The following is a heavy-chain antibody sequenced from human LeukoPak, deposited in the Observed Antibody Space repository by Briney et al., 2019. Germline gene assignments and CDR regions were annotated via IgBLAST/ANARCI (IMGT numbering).Heavy chain of an antibody. Sequence: GGSLRLSCAPSGFSFTDYPMNWVRQAPGKGLEWISNIRTTAEGAKYAYYADSVEGRFTISRDNSKDTLYLQMKSPRAEDTAVYYCAKEAGYSYGYNWFDPWGQGTLVTVSP. J-gene: IGHJ5*02. D-gene: IGHD5-18*01. CDR2: IRTTAEGA. V-gene: IGHV3-23*01. CDR1: GFSFTDYP. CDR3: AKEAGYSYGYNWFDP.